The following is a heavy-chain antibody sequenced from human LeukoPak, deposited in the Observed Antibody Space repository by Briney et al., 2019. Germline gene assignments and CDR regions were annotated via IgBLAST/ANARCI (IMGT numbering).Heavy chain of an antibody. J-gene: IGHJ4*02. V-gene: IGHV3-74*01. CDR3: AKLAKYFYGSETYYFFEH. CDR2: INSDGSST. Sequence: GGSLRLSCAASGFTFSSYWMHWVRQAPGKGLVWVSRINSDGSSTSYADSVKGRFTISRDNAKNTLYLQMNSLRVEDTAVYYCAKLAKYFYGSETYYFFEHWGQGTPVTASS. D-gene: IGHD3-10*01. CDR1: GFTFSSYW.